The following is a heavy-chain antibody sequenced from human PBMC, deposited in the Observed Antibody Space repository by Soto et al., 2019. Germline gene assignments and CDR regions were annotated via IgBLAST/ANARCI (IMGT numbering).Heavy chain of an antibody. CDR3: AKTSIGYDFWSGYCFDY. CDR2: ISGSGGST. V-gene: IGHV3-23*01. D-gene: IGHD3-3*01. Sequence: EVQLLESGGGLVQPGGSLRLSCAASVFTFSSYAMSWVRQAPGKGLEWVSAISGSGGSTYYADSVKGRFTISRDNSKNTLYLQMNSLRAEDTAVYYCAKTSIGYDFWSGYCFDYWGQGTLVTVSS. CDR1: VFTFSSYA. J-gene: IGHJ4*02.